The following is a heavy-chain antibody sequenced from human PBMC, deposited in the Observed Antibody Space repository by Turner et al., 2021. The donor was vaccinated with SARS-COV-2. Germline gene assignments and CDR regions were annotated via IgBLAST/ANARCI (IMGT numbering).Heavy chain of an antibody. D-gene: IGHD3-10*01. CDR1: GFTVSSNY. J-gene: IGHJ4*02. Sequence: EVQLVESGGGLIQPGGSLRLSCAASGFTVSSNYMSWVRQAPGKGLEWVSVIYSGGSTYYADSVKGRFTISRDNSKNTLYLQMNSLRAEDTVIYYCAKDAGVEESFFDYWGQGTLVTVSS. CDR2: IYSGGST. CDR3: AKDAGVEESFFDY. V-gene: IGHV3-53*01.